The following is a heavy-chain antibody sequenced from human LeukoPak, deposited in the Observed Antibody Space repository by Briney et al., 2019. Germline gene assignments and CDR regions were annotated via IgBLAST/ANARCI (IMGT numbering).Heavy chain of an antibody. Sequence: GGSLRLPCAASGFTFSSYAMHWVRQAPGKGLEWVAVISYDGSNKYYADSVKGRFTISRDNSKNTLYLQMNSLRAEDTAVYYCARGRGTAMAPYYFDYWGQGTLVTVSS. V-gene: IGHV3-30*04. CDR2: ISYDGSNK. D-gene: IGHD5-18*01. CDR3: ARGRGTAMAPYYFDY. CDR1: GFTFSSYA. J-gene: IGHJ4*02.